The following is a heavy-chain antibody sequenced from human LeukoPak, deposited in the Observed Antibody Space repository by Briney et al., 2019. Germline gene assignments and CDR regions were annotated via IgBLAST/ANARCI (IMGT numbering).Heavy chain of an antibody. V-gene: IGHV3-23*01. J-gene: IGHJ4*02. D-gene: IGHD3-10*01. Sequence: GGSLRLSCAASGFTFSSYAMTWVRRAPGEGLELVSAISGSGGTTYYADSVKGRFTITRDNSKNTLYLQMNSLRTEDMAVYYCAKGKGFDYWGQGTLVTVSS. CDR3: AKGKGFDY. CDR1: GFTFSSYA. CDR2: ISGSGGTT.